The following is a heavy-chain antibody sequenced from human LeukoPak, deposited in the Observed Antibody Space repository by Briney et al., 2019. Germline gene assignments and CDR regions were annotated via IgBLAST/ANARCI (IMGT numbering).Heavy chain of an antibody. V-gene: IGHV3-7*05. J-gene: IGHJ4*02. Sequence: GGSLRLSCAASGFMFSRYWMSWVRQAPGKGLEWVANIRQDGATKYYVDSVRGRFTISRDNDQKSLYLQMNNLRADDMALYYCAKDPYYDTSIAGGYFFDYWGQGTLVTVSS. D-gene: IGHD3-22*01. CDR2: IRQDGATK. CDR1: GFMFSRYW. CDR3: AKDPYYDTSIAGGYFFDY.